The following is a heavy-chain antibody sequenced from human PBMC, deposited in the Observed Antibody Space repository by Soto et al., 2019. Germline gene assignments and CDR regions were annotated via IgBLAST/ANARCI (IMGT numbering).Heavy chain of an antibody. V-gene: IGHV1-3*01. Sequence: APLKVYRKGSGYTITSYLMHCLIHNPEQRLEWMGWINAGNGNTKYSQKFQGRVTITRDTSASTAYTELRSLRSDDTAVYYCARGVGSGTYYNQFNWFDSWVQGTLVTVSS. J-gene: IGHJ5*01. CDR3: ARGVGSGTYYNQFNWFDS. CDR1: GYTITSYL. CDR2: INAGNGNT. D-gene: IGHD3-10*01.